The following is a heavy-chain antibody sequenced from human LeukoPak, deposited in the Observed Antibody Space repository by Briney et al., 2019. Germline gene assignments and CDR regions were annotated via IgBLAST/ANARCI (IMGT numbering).Heavy chain of an antibody. CDR3: ARDLPFDS. CDR1: GFTLSNYS. V-gene: IGHV3-66*01. J-gene: IGHJ5*01. CDR2: IYSSGST. Sequence: GGSLRLSCAVSGFTLSNYSMNWVRQAPGKGLEWVSVIYSSGSTYYGESVKGRFTISRDTSKNTLYLQMNNLRAEDTAVYSCARDLPFDSWGQGTLVTVSS.